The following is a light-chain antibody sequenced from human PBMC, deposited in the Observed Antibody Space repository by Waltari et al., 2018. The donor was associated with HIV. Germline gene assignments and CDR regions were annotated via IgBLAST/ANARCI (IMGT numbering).Light chain of an antibody. CDR1: QSVSSN. CDR2: GAS. V-gene: IGKV3-15*01. J-gene: IGKJ1*01. Sequence: EIVMTQSPATLSVSPGERATLSCRASQSVSSNLAWYQQNPGQAPRLLIYGASTRATGVPARFSGSGSETEFTLTINGLQSEDFAVYYCQQYNNWPPWTFGQWTKVEIK. CDR3: QQYNNWPPWT.